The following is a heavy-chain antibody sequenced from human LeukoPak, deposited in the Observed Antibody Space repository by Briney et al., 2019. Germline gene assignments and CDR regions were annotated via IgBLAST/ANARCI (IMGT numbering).Heavy chain of an antibody. CDR3: ARDSISYYFAY. CDR2: IYTGGTT. V-gene: IGHV3-66*01. CDR1: GFTVTSNL. D-gene: IGHD6-6*01. Sequence: GGSLRHSCAASGFTVTSNLKNWVRQAPGKGLEWVSIIYTGGTTHYADSLKDRFTISRDDSITTLYLQMNSLRAEDTAVYYGARDSISYYFAYWGQGNLVTVSS. J-gene: IGHJ4*02.